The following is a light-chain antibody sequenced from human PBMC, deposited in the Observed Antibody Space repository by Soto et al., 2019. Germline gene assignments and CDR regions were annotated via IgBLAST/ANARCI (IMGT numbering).Light chain of an antibody. J-gene: IGKJ1*01. CDR3: QQYERYST. CDR1: QNIYTW. CDR2: KAS. V-gene: IGKV1-5*03. Sequence: DYQVTQSPSTLSASVGDRVTITCRASQNIYTWLAWYQQKPGIAPKLLIHKASTLESGVPSRFSGSGYGTEFTLTISGLQPEDSATYYCQQYERYSTFGQGT.